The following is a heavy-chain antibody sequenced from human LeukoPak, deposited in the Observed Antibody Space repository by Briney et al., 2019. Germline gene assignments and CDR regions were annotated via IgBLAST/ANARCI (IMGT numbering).Heavy chain of an antibody. CDR3: ANWYYYENGAYWC. CDR2: ITDSGNT. V-gene: IGHV3-23*01. Sequence: GGSLRLSCEVSGFTIRNQWMSWVRQAPGKGLEWVSAITDSGNTFYADSVKGRFTISRDNSRNTLYLQMNSLRTEDTAVYYCANWYYYENGAYWCWGQGTLVTVSS. D-gene: IGHD3-22*01. J-gene: IGHJ4*02. CDR1: GFTIRNQW.